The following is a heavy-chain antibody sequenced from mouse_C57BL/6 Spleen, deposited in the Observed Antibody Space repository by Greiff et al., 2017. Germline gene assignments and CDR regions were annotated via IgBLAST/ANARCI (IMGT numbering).Heavy chain of an antibody. CDR2: ISSGGSYT. D-gene: IGHD1-1*01. CDR1: GFTFSSYG. Sequence: EVQRVESGGDLVKPGGSLKLSCAASGFTFSSYGMSWVRQTPDKRLEWVATISSGGSYTYYPDSVKGRFTISRDNAKNPLYLQMSSLKSEDTAMYYCARRTTVVATDYAMDYWGQGTSVTVSS. CDR3: ARRTTVVATDYAMDY. J-gene: IGHJ4*01. V-gene: IGHV5-6*01.